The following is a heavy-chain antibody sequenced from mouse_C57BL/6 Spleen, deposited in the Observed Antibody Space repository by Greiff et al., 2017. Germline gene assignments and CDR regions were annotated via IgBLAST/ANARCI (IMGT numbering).Heavy chain of an antibody. CDR2: IEPANGNT. J-gene: IGHJ3*01. D-gene: IGHD3-2*02. V-gene: IGHV14-3*01. CDR1: GFNIKNTY. CDR3: ARPDSSGYVAWFAY. Sequence: EVKLQQSVAELVRPGASVKLSCTASGFNIKNTYMHWVQQRPEQGLEWIGRIEPANGNTKYAPKFQGKATITADTSSNTVYLQLSSLTSEDTAIYYCARPDSSGYVAWFAYWGQGTLVTVSA.